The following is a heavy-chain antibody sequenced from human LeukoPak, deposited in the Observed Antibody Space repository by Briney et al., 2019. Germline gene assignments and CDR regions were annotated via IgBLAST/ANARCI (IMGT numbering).Heavy chain of an antibody. J-gene: IGHJ6*03. D-gene: IGHD3-10*01. CDR1: GGSIISYY. CDR2: IYSSGST. Sequence: SETLSLTCTVSGGSIISYYWSWMRQPAGKGLEWIGRIYSSGSTDYNPSLKSRVTMSVDTSKNQFSLKLSSVTAADTAVYYCARDVLFYGSGSYYMDVWGKGITVTIFS. V-gene: IGHV4-4*07. CDR3: ARDVLFYGSGSYYMDV.